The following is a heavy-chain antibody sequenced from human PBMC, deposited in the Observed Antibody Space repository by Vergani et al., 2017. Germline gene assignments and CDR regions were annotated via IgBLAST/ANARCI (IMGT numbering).Heavy chain of an antibody. CDR3: ARHTTYTDS. J-gene: IGHJ4*02. D-gene: IGHD1-1*01. Sequence: EVELVQSGPEMRKPGESLKISCKGSEYSFGNYWIGWVRQMPGKGLEWMGIIYPVDSDTRYSPSFQGQVTISADKSISTAFLQWDSLKASDTALYYRARHTTYTDSWGQGTLVTVSS. CDR2: IYPVDSDT. V-gene: IGHV5-51*01. CDR1: EYSFGNYW.